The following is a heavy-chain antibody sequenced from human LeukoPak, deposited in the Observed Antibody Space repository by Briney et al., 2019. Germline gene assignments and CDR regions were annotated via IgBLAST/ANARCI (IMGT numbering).Heavy chain of an antibody. V-gene: IGHV3-30-3*01. CDR2: ISYDGSNK. D-gene: IGHD6-19*01. CDR1: GFTFSSYV. J-gene: IGHJ4*02. Sequence: GRSLRLSCAASGFTFSSYVMHWVRQAPGKGLEWVAVISYDGSNKYYADSVKDRFTISRDNAKNTLYLQMNSLRAEDTAVYYCASALRSSGWYRTVWGQGTLVTVSS. CDR3: ASALRSSGWYRTV.